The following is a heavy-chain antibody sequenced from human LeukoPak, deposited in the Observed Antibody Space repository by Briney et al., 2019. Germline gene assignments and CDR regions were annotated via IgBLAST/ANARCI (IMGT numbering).Heavy chain of an antibody. CDR3: AKRLSGSYYNPIDY. V-gene: IGHV3-23*01. CDR2: ISGSNGTT. Sequence: PGGSLRLSCAAPGFTFSSYAMSWVRQAPGRGLEWVSAISGSNGTTYYADSVKGRFTISRDNSKSTLYLQMNSLRAEDTAVYYCAKRLSGSYYNPIDYWGQGTLVTVSS. CDR1: GFTFSSYA. D-gene: IGHD3-10*01. J-gene: IGHJ4*02.